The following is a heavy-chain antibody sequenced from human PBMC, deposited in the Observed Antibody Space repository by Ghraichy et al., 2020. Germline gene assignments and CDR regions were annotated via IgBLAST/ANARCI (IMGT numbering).Heavy chain of an antibody. Sequence: ASVKVSCKASGYTFTSYDINWVRQATGQGLEWMGWMNPNSGNTGYAQKFQGRVTMTGNTSISTAYMELSSLRSEDTAVYYCARGTRIVGATTLDYYYGMDVWGQGTTVTVSS. D-gene: IGHD1-26*01. CDR2: MNPNSGNT. CDR3: ARGTRIVGATTLDYYYGMDV. J-gene: IGHJ6*02. V-gene: IGHV1-8*01. CDR1: GYTFTSYD.